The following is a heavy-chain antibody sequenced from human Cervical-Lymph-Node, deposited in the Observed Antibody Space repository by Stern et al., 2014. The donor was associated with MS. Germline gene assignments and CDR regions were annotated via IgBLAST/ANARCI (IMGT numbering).Heavy chain of an antibody. V-gene: IGHV1-18*01. CDR2: ISAYNGNT. Sequence: VQLVESGAEVKKPGASVKVSCKASGYTFTSYGISWVRQAPGQGLEWMGWISAYNGNTNYAQKLQGRGTMTTDTSTSTASMETRSLRSDDTAVYYGARDPGYCSSTSCAREDYWGQGTLVTVSS. D-gene: IGHD2-2*01. CDR3: ARDPGYCSSTSCAREDY. CDR1: GYTFTSYG. J-gene: IGHJ4*02.